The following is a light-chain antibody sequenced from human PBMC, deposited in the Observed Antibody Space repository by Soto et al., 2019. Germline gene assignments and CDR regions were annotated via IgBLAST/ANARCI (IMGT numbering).Light chain of an antibody. CDR2: WAS. Sequence: DIVMTQSPDSLAVSLGERATINCKSSQSVLYSSNNKNYLAWYQQRPGQPPKLLIYWASTRESGVPDRFSGSGSGTDFTLTITSLQAEDVAPYYCQQYESTPPTFGQGTKLEIK. CDR1: QSVLYSSNNKNY. CDR3: QQYESTPPT. J-gene: IGKJ2*01. V-gene: IGKV4-1*01.